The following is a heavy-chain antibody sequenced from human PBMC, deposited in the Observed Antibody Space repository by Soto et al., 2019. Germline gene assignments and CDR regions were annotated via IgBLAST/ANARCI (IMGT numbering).Heavy chain of an antibody. CDR2: ISETGSHT. J-gene: IGHJ4*02. CDR1: GFTFTNYH. Sequence: PEGALRLSCEASGFTFTNYHMSWIRQAPGKGLEWVALISETGSHTAYAESVKGRFTISRDNARPSVFLQMNSLRSDDTAVYFCARSLRATSPLTFWGQGTPVIVSS. CDR3: ARSLRATSPLTF. V-gene: IGHV3-11*06. D-gene: IGHD7-27*01.